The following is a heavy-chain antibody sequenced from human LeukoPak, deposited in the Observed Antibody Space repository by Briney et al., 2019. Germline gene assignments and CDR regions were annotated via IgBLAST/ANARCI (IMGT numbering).Heavy chain of an antibody. D-gene: IGHD2-2*01. Sequence: GGSLRLSCAASGFTFSSYAMSWVRQAPGKGLEWVSAISGSGGSTYYADSVKGRFTISRDKSKNTLYLQMNSLRAKDTAVYYCAKFKPSFYYFDYWGQGTLVTVSS. V-gene: IGHV3-23*01. CDR2: ISGSGGST. CDR1: GFTFSSYA. CDR3: AKFKPSFYYFDY. J-gene: IGHJ4*02.